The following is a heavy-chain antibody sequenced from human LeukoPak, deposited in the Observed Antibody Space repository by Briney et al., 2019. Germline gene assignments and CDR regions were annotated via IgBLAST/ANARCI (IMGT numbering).Heavy chain of an antibody. D-gene: IGHD6-19*01. CDR2: INHSGST. V-gene: IGHV4-34*01. CDR1: GGSFSGYY. J-gene: IGHJ4*02. CDR3: ARLEAVAGIDY. Sequence: SETLSLTCAVYGGSFSGYYWSWIRQPPGKGLEWIGEINHSGSTNYNPSLKSRVTISVDTFKNQFSLKLSSVTAADTAVYYCARLEAVAGIDYWGQGTLVTVSS.